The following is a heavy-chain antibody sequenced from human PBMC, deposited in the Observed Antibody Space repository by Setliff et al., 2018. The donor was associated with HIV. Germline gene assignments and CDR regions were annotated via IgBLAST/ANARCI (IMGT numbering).Heavy chain of an antibody. CDR3: ARDLAYCSGGSCYRPFIYYFYYMDV. V-gene: IGHV1-2*02. D-gene: IGHD2-15*01. Sequence: ASVKVSCKASGFSFDDYYIHWVRQAPGQGLEWMGCVIPNSGTTYYAQEFQGRVTMTSDTSINTAYMEVSWLTSDDTAIYYCARDLAYCSGGSCYRPFIYYFYYMDVWGKGATVTVSS. CDR2: VIPNSGTT. CDR1: GFSFDDYY. J-gene: IGHJ6*03.